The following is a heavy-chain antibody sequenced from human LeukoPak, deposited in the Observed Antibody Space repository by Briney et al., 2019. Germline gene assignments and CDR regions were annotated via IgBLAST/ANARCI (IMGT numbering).Heavy chain of an antibody. Sequence: PGGSLRLSCAASGFIFSNYWMSWVRQAPGKGLEWVANIKQDGSEKYYVDSVKGRFTISRDNSKNTLYLQMNSLRAEDTAVYYCAKEYYDSSGYYYEEYFQHWGQGTLVTVSS. J-gene: IGHJ1*01. CDR2: IKQDGSEK. V-gene: IGHV3-7*03. CDR3: AKEYYDSSGYYYEEYFQH. D-gene: IGHD3-22*01. CDR1: GFIFSNYW.